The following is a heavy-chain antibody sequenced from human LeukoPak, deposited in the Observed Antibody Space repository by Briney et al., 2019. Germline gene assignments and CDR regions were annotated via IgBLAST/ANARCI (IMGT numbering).Heavy chain of an antibody. CDR2: IKQDGSEK. D-gene: IGHD1-7*01. CDR3: ARDDNWNYEDY. Sequence: GGSLRLSCAASGFTFSSYWMSWVRQAPGKGLQWVANIKQDGSEKYYVDSVKGRFTISRDNAKKSLYLQMNSLRAEDTAVYYCARDDNWNYEDYWGQGTLVTVSS. V-gene: IGHV3-7*01. CDR1: GFTFSSYW. J-gene: IGHJ4*02.